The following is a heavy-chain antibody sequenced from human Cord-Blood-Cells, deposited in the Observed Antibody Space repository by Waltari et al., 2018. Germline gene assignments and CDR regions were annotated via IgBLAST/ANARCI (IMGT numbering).Heavy chain of an antibody. J-gene: IGHJ4*02. CDR3: ARVGIYYYFDY. D-gene: IGHD5-12*01. CDR2: INPNSGGT. V-gene: IGHV1-2*02. Sequence: QVQLVQSGAEVKKPGASVTVYCKASGYNITGYYMQWVRQAPGQGLAWMGWINPNSGGTNYAQKFQGRVTMTRDTSISTAYMELSRLRSDDTAVYYCARVGIYYYFDYWGQGTLVTVSS. CDR1: GYNITGYY.